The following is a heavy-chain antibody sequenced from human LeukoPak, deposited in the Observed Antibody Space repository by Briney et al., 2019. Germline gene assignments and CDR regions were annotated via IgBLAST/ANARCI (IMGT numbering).Heavy chain of an antibody. D-gene: IGHD1-26*01. Sequence: ASVKVSCKASGYTFTSYYMHWVRQAPGQGLEWMGIINPSGGSTSYAQKFQGRVTMTRDMSTSTVYMELSSLRSEDTAVYYCARVGGVGAWEGAFDIWGQGTMVTVSS. V-gene: IGHV1-46*01. CDR3: ARVGGVGAWEGAFDI. J-gene: IGHJ3*02. CDR1: GYTFTSYY. CDR2: INPSGGST.